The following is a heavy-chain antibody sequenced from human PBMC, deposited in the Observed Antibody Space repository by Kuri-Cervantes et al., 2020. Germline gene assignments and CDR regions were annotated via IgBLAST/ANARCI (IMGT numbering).Heavy chain of an antibody. J-gene: IGHJ5*02. CDR3: AKGQGMAAAGTGWFDP. CDR1: GFTFSSYA. Sequence: GGSLRLSCAASGFTFSSYAMRWVRQAPGKGLEWVSAISGSGISTYYAESVKGRFTISRDKFKNMLYLQMNSLRAEDTAVYYCAKGQGMAAAGTGWFDPWGLGTLVTVSS. V-gene: IGHV3-23*01. D-gene: IGHD6-13*01. CDR2: ISGSGIST.